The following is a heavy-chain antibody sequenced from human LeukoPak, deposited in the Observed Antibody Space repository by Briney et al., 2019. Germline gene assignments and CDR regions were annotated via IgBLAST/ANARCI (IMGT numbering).Heavy chain of an antibody. CDR3: ARKNDYGDFHFDY. V-gene: IGHV3-21*01. Sequence: PGESLRLSCAASGFTFSSYSMNWVRQAPGKGLEWVSSISSASTYIYYADSVKGRFTISRDNAKNSLYLQMNSLRAEDTAVYYCARKNDYGDFHFDYWGQGTLVTVSS. J-gene: IGHJ4*02. CDR1: GFTFSSYS. D-gene: IGHD4-17*01. CDR2: ISSASTYI.